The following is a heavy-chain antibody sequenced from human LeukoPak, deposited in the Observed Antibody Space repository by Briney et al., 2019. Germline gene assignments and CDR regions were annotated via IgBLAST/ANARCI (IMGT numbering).Heavy chain of an antibody. D-gene: IGHD3-10*01. Sequence: SETLSLTCTVSGGSMTGYYWSWIRQHPGKGLEWIGYIYYSGSTYYNPSLKSRVTISVDTSKNQFSLKLSSVTAADTAVYYCARTRYYYGSGSYYNLGWFDPWGQGTLVTVSS. CDR2: IYYSGST. J-gene: IGHJ5*02. CDR1: GGSMTGYY. V-gene: IGHV4-31*03. CDR3: ARTRYYYGSGSYYNLGWFDP.